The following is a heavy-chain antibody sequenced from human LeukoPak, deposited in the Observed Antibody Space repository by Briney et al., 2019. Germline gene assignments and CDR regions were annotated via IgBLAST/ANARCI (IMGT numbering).Heavy chain of an antibody. CDR1: GYTFTAYY. Sequence: GASVKVSCKASGYTFTAYYIHWVRQAPGQGLEWMGRINPNSGGTNYAHKFQGRVTMTRDTSISTAYMELSRLKSDDTAIYYCASVTYCDSSGYYLGDYWGQGTLVTVSS. V-gene: IGHV1-2*06. CDR2: INPNSGGT. J-gene: IGHJ4*02. CDR3: ASVTYCDSSGYYLGDY. D-gene: IGHD3-22*01.